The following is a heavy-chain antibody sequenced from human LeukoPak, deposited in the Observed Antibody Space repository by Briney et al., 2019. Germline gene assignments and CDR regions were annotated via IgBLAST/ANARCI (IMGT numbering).Heavy chain of an antibody. CDR1: GYTFTGYY. CDR3: ARPYCTNGVCYTFFDY. D-gene: IGHD2-8*01. J-gene: IGHJ4*02. V-gene: IGHV1-2*02. Sequence: ASVKVSCKASGYTFTGYYMRWVRQAPGQGLEWMGWINPNSGGTNYAQKFQGRVTMTRDTSISTAYMELSRLRSDDTAVYYCARPYCTNGVCYTFFDYWGQGTLVTVSS. CDR2: INPNSGGT.